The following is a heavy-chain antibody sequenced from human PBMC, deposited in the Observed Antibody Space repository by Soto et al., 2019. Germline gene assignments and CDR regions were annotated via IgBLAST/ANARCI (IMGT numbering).Heavy chain of an antibody. CDR2: IYHSGST. CDR1: GGSISSSNW. CDR3: ARTYYDILTGYPNWFDP. J-gene: IGHJ5*02. D-gene: IGHD3-9*01. Sequence: QVQLQESGPGLVKPSGTLSLTCAVSGGSISSSNWWSWVRQPPGKGLEWVGEIYHSGSTNYNPSLKSRDNIPVNKSKNQFSLKLSSVTAADTAVYYCARTYYDILTGYPNWFDPWGQGTLVTVSS. V-gene: IGHV4-4*02.